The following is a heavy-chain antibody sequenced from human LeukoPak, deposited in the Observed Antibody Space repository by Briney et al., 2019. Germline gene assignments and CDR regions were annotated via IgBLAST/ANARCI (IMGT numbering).Heavy chain of an antibody. Sequence: SETLSLTCTVSGDSISSYYWSWIRQPPGKGLEWIGCIYYSGSTDYNPSFKSRVTISVDTSKNQFSLKLSSVTAADTAVYYCARHSSGSWYRSNWFDPWGQGTLVTVSS. CDR3: ARHSSGSWYRSNWFDP. CDR1: GDSISSYY. J-gene: IGHJ5*02. V-gene: IGHV4-59*08. D-gene: IGHD6-13*01. CDR2: IYYSGST.